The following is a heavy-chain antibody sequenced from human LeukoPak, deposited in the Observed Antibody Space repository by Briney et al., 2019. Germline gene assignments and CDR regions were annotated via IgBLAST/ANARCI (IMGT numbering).Heavy chain of an antibody. CDR1: GFAFSDYY. J-gene: IGHJ3*02. CDR3: ARATTSFSALDI. D-gene: IGHD5-12*01. CDR2: ISSSGSTI. Sequence: GGSLRLSCAASGFAFSDYYMSWIRQAPGKGLEWVSYISSSGSTIYYADSVKGRFTISRDNAKNSLYLQMNSLRAEDTAVYYCARATTSFSALDIWGQGTMVTVSS. V-gene: IGHV3-11*01.